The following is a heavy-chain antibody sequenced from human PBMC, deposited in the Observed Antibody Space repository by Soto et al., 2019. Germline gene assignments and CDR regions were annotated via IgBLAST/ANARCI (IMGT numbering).Heavy chain of an antibody. J-gene: IGHJ4*02. V-gene: IGHV3-15*04. D-gene: IGHD2-21*02. CDR3: ATMGSYCGGACYSGDRNFDY. Sequence: PGGSLRLSCAASGFTFNKVWMSWVRQAPGKGLEWVGHIESKADGGTTSYAAPVKGRFVISRDDSIDTLFLQMNSLKTADTAVYYCATMGSYCGGACYSGDRNFDYWGQGTMVTVSS. CDR2: IESKADGGTT. CDR1: GFTFNKVW.